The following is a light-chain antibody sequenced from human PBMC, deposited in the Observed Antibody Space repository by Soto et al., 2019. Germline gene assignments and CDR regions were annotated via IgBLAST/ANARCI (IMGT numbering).Light chain of an antibody. CDR3: ATWDDDLYTPI. V-gene: IGLV1-40*01. CDR2: GNS. CDR1: SSNIGAGHD. Sequence: QSVLTQPPSVSGAPGQRVTISCTGSSSNIGAGHDVHWYQQPPGTAPKLLIYGNSNRPSGVPDRFSGSKSGTSASLAITGLRSDDEADYYCATWDDDLYTPIIGGGTKLTVL. J-gene: IGLJ2*01.